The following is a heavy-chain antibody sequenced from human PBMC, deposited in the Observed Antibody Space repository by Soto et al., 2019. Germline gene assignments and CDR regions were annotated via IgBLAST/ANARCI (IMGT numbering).Heavy chain of an antibody. CDR1: GFTFSSYG. D-gene: IGHD3-10*01. CDR3: ARHGFVV. Sequence: PGGSLRLSCAASGFTFSSYGIHWVRQAPGKGKEWVAVIWYDGSNKYYADSVKGRLTISRDNSKNTLYLQLNSLRAEDTTVYYFARHGFVVWGQGTLVTVSS. J-gene: IGHJ4*02. CDR2: IWYDGSNK. V-gene: IGHV3-33*01.